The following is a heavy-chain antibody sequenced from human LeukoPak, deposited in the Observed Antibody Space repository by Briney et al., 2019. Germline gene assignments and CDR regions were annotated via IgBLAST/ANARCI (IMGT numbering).Heavy chain of an antibody. D-gene: IGHD3-22*01. CDR3: ARTTYYYDSSGYSGDY. CDR2: IYSGGST. V-gene: IGHV3-53*01. Sequence: PGGSLRLSCAASGFTVSSNYMSWVRQAPGKGLEWVSVIYSGGSTYYADSVKGRFTISRDNSKNTLYLQMNSLRAEDTAVYYCARTTYYYDSSGYSGDYWGQGTLVTVSS. J-gene: IGHJ4*02. CDR1: GFTVSSNY.